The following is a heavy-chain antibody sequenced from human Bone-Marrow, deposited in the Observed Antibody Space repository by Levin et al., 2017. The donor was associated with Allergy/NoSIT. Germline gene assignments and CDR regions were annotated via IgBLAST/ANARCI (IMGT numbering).Heavy chain of an antibody. CDR3: AGESLRGDAIDM. D-gene: IGHD3-10*01. V-gene: IGHV3-74*01. J-gene: IGHJ3*02. CDR2: VNREGASA. Sequence: GESLKISCAASGFIFNTYWMHWVRRAPGKGLEWVSRVNREGASAIYADSVKGRFTISRDNAKDTLYLQMNSVRAEDTAVYYCAGESLRGDAIDMWGQGTMVTVS. CDR1: GFIFNTYW.